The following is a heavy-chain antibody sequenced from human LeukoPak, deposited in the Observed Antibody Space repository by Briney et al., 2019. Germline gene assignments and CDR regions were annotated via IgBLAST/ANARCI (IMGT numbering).Heavy chain of an antibody. V-gene: IGHV4-59*11. CDR1: GGSISSHY. CDR3: ARRSGVLDSRDSRYHFDH. Sequence: SETLSLTCIVSGGSISSHYWSWIRQPPGKGLKYIGYIYYSGSTDYNPSLKSRVTISLDTSKNQFSLNLSSVTAADTAVYYCARRSGVLDSRDSRYHFDHWGQGTLVTVSS. J-gene: IGHJ4*02. D-gene: IGHD3-22*01. CDR2: IYYSGST.